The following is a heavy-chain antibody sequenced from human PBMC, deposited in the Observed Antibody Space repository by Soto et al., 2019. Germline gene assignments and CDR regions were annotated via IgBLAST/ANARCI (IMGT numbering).Heavy chain of an antibody. CDR3: ARSFVVPVDCFDY. CDR2: ISDSGST. D-gene: IGHD2-21*01. Sequence: SETLPLPCTLSNGSLSSNSWSWIRQSPGKALEWIGNISDSGSTNYNPSLESRVTMSVDTSKNQFTLKLSSVTAADTGVYFCARSFVVPVDCFDYWGQGTPVTVSS. J-gene: IGHJ4*02. V-gene: IGHV4-59*01. CDR1: NGSLSSNS.